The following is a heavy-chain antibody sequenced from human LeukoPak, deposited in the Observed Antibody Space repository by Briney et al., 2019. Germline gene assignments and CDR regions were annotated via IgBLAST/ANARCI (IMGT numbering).Heavy chain of an antibody. J-gene: IGHJ4*02. D-gene: IGHD1-26*01. V-gene: IGHV4-34*01. CDR3: ARRELLRRGGDY. CDR1: GGSFGGYY. Sequence: SETLSLTCAVYGGSFGGYYWSWIRQPPGKGLEWIGEINHSGSTNYNPSLKSRVTISVDTSKNQFSLKLSSVTAADTAVYYCARRELLRRGGDYWGQGTLVTVSS. CDR2: INHSGST.